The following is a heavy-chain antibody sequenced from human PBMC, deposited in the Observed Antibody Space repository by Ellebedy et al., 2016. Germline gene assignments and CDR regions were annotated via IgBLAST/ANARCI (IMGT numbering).Heavy chain of an antibody. CDR2: ISSSSSYI. V-gene: IGHV3-21*01. D-gene: IGHD6-6*01. J-gene: IGHJ4*02. CDR3: ARAIAARGFFDY. CDR1: GFTFSSYS. Sequence: GGSLRLXCAASGFTFSSYSMNWVRQAPGKGLEWVSSISSSSSYIYYADSVKGRFTISRDNAKNSLYLQMNSLRAEDTAVYYCARAIAARGFFDYWGQGTLVTVSS.